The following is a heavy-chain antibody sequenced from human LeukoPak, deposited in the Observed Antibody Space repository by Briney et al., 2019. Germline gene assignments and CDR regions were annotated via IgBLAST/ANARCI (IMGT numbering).Heavy chain of an antibody. Sequence: SETLSLTCTVSRGSVGSGSYYWSWIRQPPGEGLEWIGYIYYSGSTNYNPSLESRVTISVDTSKNQFSLKLSSVTAADTAVYYCARAGNDFWSGYYLSYWGQGTLVTVSS. V-gene: IGHV4-61*01. CDR1: RGSVGSGSYY. CDR3: ARAGNDFWSGYYLSY. J-gene: IGHJ4*02. CDR2: IYYSGST. D-gene: IGHD3-3*01.